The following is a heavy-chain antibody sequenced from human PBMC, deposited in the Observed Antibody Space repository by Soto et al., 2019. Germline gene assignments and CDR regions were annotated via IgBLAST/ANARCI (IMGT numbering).Heavy chain of an antibody. CDR2: IYHSGST. CDR1: GNSISTTNW. J-gene: IGHJ4*02. D-gene: IGHD3-22*01. Sequence: PSETLSLTXVVSGNSISTTNWWSWVRQSPGKGLEWIGEIYHSGSTNYNPSLKSRVTISVDKSKNQFSLKLSSVTAADTAVYYCARDVGYHYDGSPSGQFDFWGQGTLVTVS. V-gene: IGHV4-4*02. CDR3: ARDVGYHYDGSPSGQFDF.